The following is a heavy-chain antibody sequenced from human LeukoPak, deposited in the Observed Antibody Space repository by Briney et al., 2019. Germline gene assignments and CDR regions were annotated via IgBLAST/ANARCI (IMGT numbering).Heavy chain of an antibody. V-gene: IGHV3-66*01. Sequence: PGGSLRLSCAASGFTVSSNYMNWVRQAPGKGLEWVSVIYSDGSTYYADSVKDRFTISRDNSKNTLYVQMNSLRVEDTAVYYCATEAGRPGYSDGLGFDYWGQGTLVTVSS. CDR3: ATEAGRPGYSDGLGFDY. CDR1: GFTVSSNY. J-gene: IGHJ4*02. D-gene: IGHD6-19*01. CDR2: IYSDGST.